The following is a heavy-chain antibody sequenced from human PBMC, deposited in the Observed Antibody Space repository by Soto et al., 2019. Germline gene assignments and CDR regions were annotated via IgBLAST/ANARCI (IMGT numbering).Heavy chain of an antibody. J-gene: IGHJ4*02. Sequence: EVQLVESGGGVLRPGGSLRLSCAASGFNFDDYGMSWARQAPGKGLEWVSGVNWNGGSTGYADSVKGRFTISRDNAKNTLYLQMNSLRAADTAFYYCVRGASLNIDYWGQGTLVTVSS. CDR1: GFNFDDYG. V-gene: IGHV3-20*04. CDR3: VRGASLNIDY. CDR2: VNWNGGST. D-gene: IGHD1-26*01.